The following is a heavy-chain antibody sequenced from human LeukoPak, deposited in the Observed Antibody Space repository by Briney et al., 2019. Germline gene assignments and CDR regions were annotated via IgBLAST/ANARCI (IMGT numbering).Heavy chain of an antibody. Sequence: SETLSLTCTVSGDYISSNYWTWLRQPAGKGLEWIGRIYTNGGTNYNPSLKSRVTMSLDTSKKQFALKLSSVTAADTAVYYCARGKPVPGSGDIVVVIPATWGQGTLVTVSS. CDR2: IYTNGGT. D-gene: IGHD2-15*01. CDR3: ARGKPVPGSGDIVVVIPAT. J-gene: IGHJ5*02. V-gene: IGHV4-4*07. CDR1: GDYISSNY.